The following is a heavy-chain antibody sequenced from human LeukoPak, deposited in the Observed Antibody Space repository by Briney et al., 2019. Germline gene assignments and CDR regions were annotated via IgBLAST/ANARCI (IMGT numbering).Heavy chain of an antibody. V-gene: IGHV3-11*04. D-gene: IGHD3-3*01. Sequence: GGSLRLSCAASGFTFSDYYMSWIRQAPGKGLEWVSYISSSSSTIYYADSVKGRFTISRDNAKNSLYLQMNSLRAEDTAVYYCARDRNTIFGVVIRSEYFDYWGQGTLVTVSS. CDR2: ISSSSSTI. CDR1: GFTFSDYY. J-gene: IGHJ4*02. CDR3: ARDRNTIFGVVIRSEYFDY.